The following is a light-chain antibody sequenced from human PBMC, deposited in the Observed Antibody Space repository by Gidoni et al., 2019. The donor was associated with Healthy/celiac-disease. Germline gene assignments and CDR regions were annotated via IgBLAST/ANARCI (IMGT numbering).Light chain of an antibody. V-gene: IGLV2-14*03. Sequence: QSALTQPASVSGSPGQSITISCTGTSSDFGGYNFVSGYQQHPGKAPKLMIYDVSNRPSGVSNRFSGSKSGNTASLTISGLQAEDEADYYCSSYTSSSILVGGGTKLTVL. J-gene: IGLJ2*01. CDR3: SSYTSSSIL. CDR2: DVS. CDR1: SSDFGGYNF.